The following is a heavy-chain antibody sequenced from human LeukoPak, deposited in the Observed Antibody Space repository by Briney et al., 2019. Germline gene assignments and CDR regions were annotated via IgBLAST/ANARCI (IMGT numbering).Heavy chain of an antibody. V-gene: IGHV3-23*01. CDR1: GFTFSSYA. D-gene: IGHD2-15*01. CDR2: ISGSGGST. CDR3: AKDSKRYCSGGSCFYFDY. Sequence: GGSLRLSCAASGFTFSSYAMSWVRQAPGKGLEWVSAISGSGGSTYYADSVKGRFTISRDNSKNTLYLQMNSLRAEDTAVYYCAKDSKRYCSGGSCFYFDYWGQGTLVTVSS. J-gene: IGHJ4*02.